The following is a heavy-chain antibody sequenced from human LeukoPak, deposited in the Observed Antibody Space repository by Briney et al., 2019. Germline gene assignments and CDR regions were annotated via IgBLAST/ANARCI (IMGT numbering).Heavy chain of an antibody. CDR3: ATNRDYYDSSGYYDY. D-gene: IGHD3-22*01. Sequence: GGSLRLSCVASGLSLDDYGVSWVRQAPGKGLEWVSGINWNGGSIGYADSMKGRFIISRDNAKNSMYLQMSSLRAEDTAFYYCATNRDYYDSSGYYDYWGQGTLVTVSS. CDR2: INWNGGSI. V-gene: IGHV3-20*04. J-gene: IGHJ4*02. CDR1: GLSLDDYG.